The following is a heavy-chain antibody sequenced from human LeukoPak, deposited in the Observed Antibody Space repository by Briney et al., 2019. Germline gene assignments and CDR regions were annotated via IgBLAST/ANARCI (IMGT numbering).Heavy chain of an antibody. CDR1: GFTFSNFA. V-gene: IGHV3-64*01. D-gene: IGHD7-27*01. CDR2: ISSDGGST. J-gene: IGHJ4*02. CDR3: ASLNWGSVY. Sequence: PGGSLRLSCGASGFTFSNFAMHWVRQAPGKGPECVSTISSDGGSTYYANSVKGRFTIPRDNSKNTLYLQMGSLKPEDMAVYYCASLNWGSVYWGQGTVVTVSS.